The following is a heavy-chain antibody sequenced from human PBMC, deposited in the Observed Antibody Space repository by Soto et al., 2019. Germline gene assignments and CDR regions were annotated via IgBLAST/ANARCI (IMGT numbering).Heavy chain of an antibody. D-gene: IGHD3-22*01. J-gene: IGHJ4*02. CDR1: GFTFRRNN. CDR3: ARDPPLSMIVVVGVDDF. CDR2: ISSSGDYL. V-gene: IGHV3-21*01. Sequence: GGSLRLSCAASGFTFRRNNMHWVRQAPGKGLEWVASISSSGDYLYYADSVKGRSIISRDNFQNSLFLQMNNLRAEDTAVYYCARDPPLSMIVVVGVDDFWGQGTLVTVSS.